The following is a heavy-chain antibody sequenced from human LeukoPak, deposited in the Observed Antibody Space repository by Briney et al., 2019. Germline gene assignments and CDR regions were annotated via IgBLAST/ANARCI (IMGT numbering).Heavy chain of an antibody. V-gene: IGHV3-48*01. CDR3: ARRDRVPADY. CDR1: GFTFSSYS. D-gene: IGHD2-2*01. J-gene: IGHJ4*02. CDR2: ISSSSSTI. Sequence: PGGSLRLSCAASGFTFSSYSMNWVRQAPGKGLEWVSYISSSSSTIYYADSVKGRFTISRDNAKNSLYLQMNGLRAEDTAVYYCARRDRVPADYWGQGTLVTVSS.